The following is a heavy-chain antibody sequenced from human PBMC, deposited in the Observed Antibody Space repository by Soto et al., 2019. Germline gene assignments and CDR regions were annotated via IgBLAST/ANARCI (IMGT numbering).Heavy chain of an antibody. CDR3: ARRTIRGVLDY. CDR1: GGSFSGYY. V-gene: IGHV4-34*01. Sequence: KPSETLSLTCAVYGGSFSGYYWSWIRQPPGKGLEWIGEINHSGSTNYNPSLKSRVTISVDTSKNQFSLKLSSVTAADTAVYYCARRTIRGVLDYWGQGTLVTVSS. J-gene: IGHJ4*02. CDR2: INHSGST. D-gene: IGHD3-10*01.